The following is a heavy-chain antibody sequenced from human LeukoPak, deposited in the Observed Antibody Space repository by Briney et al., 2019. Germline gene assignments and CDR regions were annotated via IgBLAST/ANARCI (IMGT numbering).Heavy chain of an antibody. CDR1: GGTFSSYA. D-gene: IGHD5-18*01. J-gene: IGHJ3*02. CDR3: ARGRRIQLWPTTFDI. Sequence: SVKVSCKASGGTFSSYAISWVRQAPGQGLEWMGGIIPIFGTANYAQKFQGRVTITTDESTSTAYMELSSLRSEDTAVYYCARGRRIQLWPTTFDIWGQGTMVTVSS. CDR2: IIPIFGTA. V-gene: IGHV1-69*05.